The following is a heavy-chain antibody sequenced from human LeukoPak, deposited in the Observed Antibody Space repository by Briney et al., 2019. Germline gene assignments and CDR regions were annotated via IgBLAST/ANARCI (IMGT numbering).Heavy chain of an antibody. D-gene: IGHD4-17*01. Sequence: ASVKVSCKVSGYTLTELSMHLVRQAPGKGLEWMGGFDPEDGETIYAQKFQGRVTMTEDTSTDTAYMELSSLRSEDTAVYYCATGQTTVATFNYYGMDVWGQGTTVTVSS. J-gene: IGHJ6*02. CDR2: FDPEDGET. CDR3: ATGQTTVATFNYYGMDV. V-gene: IGHV1-24*01. CDR1: GYTLTELS.